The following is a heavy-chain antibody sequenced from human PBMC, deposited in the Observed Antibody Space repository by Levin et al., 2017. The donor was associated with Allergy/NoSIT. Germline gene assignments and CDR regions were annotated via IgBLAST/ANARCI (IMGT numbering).Heavy chain of an antibody. CDR2: LLSDGRA. CDR1: GFSVSDSY. Sequence: GESLKISCFASGFSVSDSYMSWVRQAPGKGLEWVSLLLSDGRAYYPDSVRGRFTMFRDNSKNTLHLQMNSLRAEDTAVYYCTKETSSTSGWYSGFNIWGQGTMVIVSS. CDR3: TKETSSTSGWYSGFNI. D-gene: IGHD6-19*01. V-gene: IGHV3-53*01. J-gene: IGHJ3*02.